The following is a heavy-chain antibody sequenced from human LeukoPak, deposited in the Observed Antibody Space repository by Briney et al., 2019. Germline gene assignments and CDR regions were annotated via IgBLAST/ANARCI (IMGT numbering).Heavy chain of an antibody. D-gene: IGHD6-13*01. CDR1: GGSISSGGYS. J-gene: IGHJ4*02. Sequence: PSETLSLTCAVSGGSISSGGYSWRWIRQPPGKGLEWIGYIYHSGSTYYNPSLKSRVTISVHRSKNQFSLKLSSVTAADTAVYYCARAGSSWYLYYWGQGTLVTVSS. CDR2: IYHSGST. V-gene: IGHV4-30-2*01. CDR3: ARAGSSWYLYY.